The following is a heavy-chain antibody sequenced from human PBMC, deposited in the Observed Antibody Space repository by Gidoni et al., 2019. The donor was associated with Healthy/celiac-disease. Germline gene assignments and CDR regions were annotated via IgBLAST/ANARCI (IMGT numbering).Heavy chain of an antibody. D-gene: IGHD2-2*01. Sequence: QVQLQQWGAGLLKPSETLSLTCAVYGVSFSGYYWSWIRQPPGKGLEWMGEMNHSGRTNYNPSLRSRVTISVDTSKNQFSLKLSSVTAADTAVYYCARLIVVVPAATLDYWGQGTLVTVSS. J-gene: IGHJ4*02. CDR3: ARLIVVVPAATLDY. CDR2: MNHSGRT. CDR1: GVSFSGYY. V-gene: IGHV4-34*01.